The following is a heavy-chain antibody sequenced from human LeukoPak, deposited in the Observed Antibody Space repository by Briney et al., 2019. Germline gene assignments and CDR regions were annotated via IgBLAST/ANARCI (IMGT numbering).Heavy chain of an antibody. J-gene: IGHJ4*02. Sequence: HPGGSLRLSXAASGFTFSSYGMHWVRQAPAKGLEWLAFIRYDETKTFYGDSVKGRFTISRDNSKNTLYLQMNSLRAEDTAVYYCAKSHLPNSYSGTYYCDYWGQRTQVTVSS. D-gene: IGHD1-26*01. CDR3: AKSHLPNSYSGTYYCDY. V-gene: IGHV3-30*02. CDR1: GFTFSSYG. CDR2: IRYDETKT.